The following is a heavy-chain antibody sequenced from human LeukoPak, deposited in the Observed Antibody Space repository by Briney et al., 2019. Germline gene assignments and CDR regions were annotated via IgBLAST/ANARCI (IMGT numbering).Heavy chain of an antibody. V-gene: IGHV3-7*03. CDR3: ASGLELDY. CDR1: GFTFRSYW. J-gene: IGHJ4*02. Sequence: GGSLRLSCAASGFTFRSYWMGWVRQAPGKGLEWVANIKQDGSEKNYVDSVKGRFTISRDNTKKSLYLQMNSLRAEDTAVYYCASGLELDYWGQGTLVTVSS. CDR2: IKQDGSEK.